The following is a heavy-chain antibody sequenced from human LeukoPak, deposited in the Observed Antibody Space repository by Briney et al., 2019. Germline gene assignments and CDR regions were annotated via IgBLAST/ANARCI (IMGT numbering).Heavy chain of an antibody. D-gene: IGHD6-19*01. CDR3: ATWGIAVAGTFDY. J-gene: IGHJ4*02. V-gene: IGHV4-59*08. CDR2: FYYCRTT. Sequence: SETLSLTCTVSGGSISSSYGSWVRQPPGKGLEWFVYFYYCRTTHYTPSFKCRFPISVPPSKPHFSLKLSSVTAPATAVYYCATWGIAVAGTFDYWGQGTLVTVSP. CDR1: GGSISSSY.